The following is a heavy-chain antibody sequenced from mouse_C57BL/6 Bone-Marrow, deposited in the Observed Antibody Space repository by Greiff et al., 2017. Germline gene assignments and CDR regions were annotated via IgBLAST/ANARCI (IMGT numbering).Heavy chain of an antibody. CDR3: ARIDSNYAAY. CDR2: IDPSDSYT. J-gene: IGHJ3*01. D-gene: IGHD2-5*01. CDR1: GYTFTSYW. Sequence: QVQLKQPGAELVKPGASVKLSCKASGYTFTSYWMQWVKQRPGKGLEWIGEIDPSDSYTNYNQKFKGKATLTVDTSSSTAYMQLSSLTSEDSAVYYCARIDSNYAAYWGQGTLVTVSA. V-gene: IGHV1-50*01.